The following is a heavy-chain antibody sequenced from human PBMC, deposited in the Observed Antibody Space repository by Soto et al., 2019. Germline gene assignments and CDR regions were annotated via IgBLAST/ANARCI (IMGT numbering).Heavy chain of an antibody. CDR2: IYYSGST. V-gene: IGHV4-59*01. Sequence: PSETLSLTCTVSAGAISRYYWSWIRQPPGKGLEWIGYIYYSGSTNYNPSLKSRVTISVDTSKNQFSLKLSSVTAADTAVYYCAAHNFFNWFDPWAQRTLVTVSS. D-gene: IGHD1-1*01. J-gene: IGHJ5*02. CDR3: AAHNFFNWFDP. CDR1: AGAISRYY.